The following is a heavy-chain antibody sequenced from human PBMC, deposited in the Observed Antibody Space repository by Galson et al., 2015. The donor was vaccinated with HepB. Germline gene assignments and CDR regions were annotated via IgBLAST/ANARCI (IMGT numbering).Heavy chain of an antibody. J-gene: IGHJ6*02. CDR3: ARWVRGWRLGSYYYGMDV. V-gene: IGHV3-33*01. D-gene: IGHD3-10*01. CDR2: IWYDGSNQ. Sequence: SLRLSCAASGFTFTNHDMHWVRRAPGKGLEWEAVIWYDGSNQYYEDYVKGRFTISRDNSKNTLYLQMNSLRAEDTAVYYCARWVRGWRLGSYYYGMDVWGQGTTVTVSS. CDR1: GFTFTNHD.